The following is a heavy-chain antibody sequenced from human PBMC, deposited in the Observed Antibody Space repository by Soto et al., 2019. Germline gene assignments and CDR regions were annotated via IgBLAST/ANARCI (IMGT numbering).Heavy chain of an antibody. CDR3: ARRRGYCSSTSRCSSYWYFDL. V-gene: IGHV4-39*01. D-gene: IGHD2-2*03. Sequence: QMQLQESGPGLVKPSETLSLTCAVSGGSISSSSYFWGWIRQPPGKGLEWIGTIYYSGTTYYNPSLKSRVTISIDTSENQISRKLSSVTAADTTVYYCARRRGYCSSTSRCSSYWYFDLWGRGTLVTVSS. CDR2: IYYSGTT. J-gene: IGHJ2*01. CDR1: GGSISSSSYF.